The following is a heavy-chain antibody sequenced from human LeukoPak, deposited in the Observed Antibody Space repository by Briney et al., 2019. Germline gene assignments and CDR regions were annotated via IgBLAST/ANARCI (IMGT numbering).Heavy chain of an antibody. CDR2: IYYSGST. J-gene: IGHJ4*02. CDR3: ARDRGTMVRGSNTIPLPSIR. V-gene: IGHV4-39*07. Sequence: SETLSLTCTVSGGSISSSSYYWGWIRQPPGKGLEWIGSIYYSGSTYYNPSLKSRVTISVDTSKNQFSLKLSSVTAADTAVYYCARDRGTMVRGSNTIPLPSIRWGQGTLVTVSS. CDR1: GGSISSSSYY. D-gene: IGHD3-10*01.